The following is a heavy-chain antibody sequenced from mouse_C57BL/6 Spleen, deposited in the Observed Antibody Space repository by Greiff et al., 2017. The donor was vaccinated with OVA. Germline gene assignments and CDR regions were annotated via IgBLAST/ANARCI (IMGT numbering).Heavy chain of an antibody. V-gene: IGHV2-5*01. CDR2: IWRGGST. CDR3: AKNIYYGNEGYAMDY. D-gene: IGHD2-1*01. CDR1: GFSLTSYG. Sequence: QVQLQQSGPGLVQPSQSLSITCTVSGFSLTSYGVHWVRQSPGKGLEWLGVIWRGGSTDYNAAFMSRLSITKDYSKSQVFFKMNSLQADDTAIYYGAKNIYYGNEGYAMDYWGQGTSVTVSS. J-gene: IGHJ4*01.